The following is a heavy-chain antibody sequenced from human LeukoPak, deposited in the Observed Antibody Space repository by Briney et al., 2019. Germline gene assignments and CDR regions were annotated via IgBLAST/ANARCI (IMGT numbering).Heavy chain of an antibody. CDR2: IYPGDSDT. CDR1: GYSFTSYW. J-gene: IGHJ4*01. D-gene: IGHD6-13*01. Sequence: GESLKISCKGSGYSFTSYWIGWVRQMPGKGLEWMGIIYPGDSDTRYSPSFQGQVTISADKSISTAYLQWSSLKASDTAMYYCGRRQQLTIFDYGAQEPWFPVSS. V-gene: IGHV5-51*01. CDR3: GRRQQLTIFDY.